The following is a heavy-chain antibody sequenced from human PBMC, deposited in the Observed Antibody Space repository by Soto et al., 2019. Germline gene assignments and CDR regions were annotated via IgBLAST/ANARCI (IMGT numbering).Heavy chain of an antibody. D-gene: IGHD3-16*01. J-gene: IGHJ4*01. CDR1: DSVFLPSV. V-gene: IGHV1-18*01. Sequence: QALLEQSGPEVKKPGDSVRISFWLYDSVFLPSVITRLRRDPGQGLEWMGWSSANDGVPLSGRKFTHRLVMYMDTMLNMDNLQLWDVTSDVSAVYFCARGGGLHLRPLETWGHGTPVTVSS. CDR2: SSANDGVP. CDR3: ARGGGLHLRPLET.